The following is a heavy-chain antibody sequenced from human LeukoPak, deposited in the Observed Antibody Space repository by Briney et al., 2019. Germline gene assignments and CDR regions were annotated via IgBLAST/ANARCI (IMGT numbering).Heavy chain of an antibody. CDR2: IYHSGST. CDR1: GYSISSGYY. D-gene: IGHD5-12*01. V-gene: IGHV4-38-2*02. CDR3: ARDPEVATGYFDY. J-gene: IGHJ4*02. Sequence: SETLSLTCTVSGYSISSGYYWGWIRQPPGKGLEWIGSIYHSGSTYYNPSLKGRVTISVDTSKNQFSLKLSSVTAADTAVYYCARDPEVATGYFDYWGQGTLVTVSS.